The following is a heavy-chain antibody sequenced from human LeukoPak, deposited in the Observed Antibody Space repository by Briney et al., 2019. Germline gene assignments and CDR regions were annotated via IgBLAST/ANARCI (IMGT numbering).Heavy chain of an antibody. CDR2: INPNSGGT. CDR3: ARGSRNYYDSSGYYSPYNWFDP. D-gene: IGHD3-22*01. CDR1: GYTFTGYY. J-gene: IGHJ5*02. Sequence: GASVKVSCKASGYTFTGYYMHWVRQAPGQGLEWMGWINPNSGGTNHAQKFQGRVTMTRDTSISTAYMELSRLRSDDTAVYYCARGSRNYYDSSGYYSPYNWFDPWGQGTLVTVSS. V-gene: IGHV1-2*02.